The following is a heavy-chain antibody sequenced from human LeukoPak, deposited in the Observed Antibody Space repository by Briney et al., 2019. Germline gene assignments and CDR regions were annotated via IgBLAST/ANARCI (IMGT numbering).Heavy chain of an antibody. D-gene: IGHD5-24*01. CDR1: GFTFSDYY. CDR3: ARDRERWLPDY. V-gene: IGHV3-11*01. Sequence: GGSLRPSCAASGFTFSDYYMSWIRQAPGKGLEWVSYISSSGSTIYYADSVKGRFTISRDNAKNSLYLQMNSLRAEDTAVYYCARDRERWLPDYWGQGTLVTVSS. CDR2: ISSSGSTI. J-gene: IGHJ4*02.